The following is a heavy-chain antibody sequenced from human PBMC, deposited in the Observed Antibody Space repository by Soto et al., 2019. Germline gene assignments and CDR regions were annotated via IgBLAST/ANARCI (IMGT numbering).Heavy chain of an antibody. J-gene: IGHJ4*02. V-gene: IGHV1-8*01. D-gene: IGHD5-12*01. CDR1: GYPFTDYD. CDR3: TRAPVAIGDYFDY. Sequence: QVQLVQSGAEVKKPGASVKVSCKASGYPFTDYDINWVRQAPGQGLEWMGWINSYSGNTGYAQKFRGRVTMTSDTSLTSTYLELSSLTSDDPAVYYCTRAPVAIGDYFDYWGQGTLVTVSS. CDR2: INSYSGNT.